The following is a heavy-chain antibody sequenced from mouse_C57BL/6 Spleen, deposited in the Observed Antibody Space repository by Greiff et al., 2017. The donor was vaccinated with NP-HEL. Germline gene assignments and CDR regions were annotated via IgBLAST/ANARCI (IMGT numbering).Heavy chain of an antibody. Sequence: DVQLQESGPGLVKPSQSLSLTCSVTGYSITSGYYWNWIRQFPGNKLEWMGYISYDGSNNYNPSLKNRISITRDTSKNQFFLKLNSVTTEDTATYYCARDRVMVPMAYWGQGTLVTVSA. CDR2: ISYDGSN. CDR3: ARDRVMVPMAY. CDR1: GYSITSGYY. D-gene: IGHD2-2*01. J-gene: IGHJ3*01. V-gene: IGHV3-6*01.